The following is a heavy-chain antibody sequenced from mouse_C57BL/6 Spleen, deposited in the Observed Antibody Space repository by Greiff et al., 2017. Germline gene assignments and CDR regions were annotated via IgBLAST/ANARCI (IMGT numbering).Heavy chain of an antibody. CDR1: GYTFTSYW. V-gene: IGHV1-59*01. CDR3: ARSGGNYWYFDV. Sequence: QVQLQQPGAELVRPGTSVKLSCEASGYTFTSYWMHWVKQRPGQGLEWIGVIDPSDSYTNYNQKFKGKATLTVDTSSSTAYMQLSSLTSEDSAVYYCARSGGNYWYFDVWGTGTTVTVSS. CDR2: IDPSDSYT. D-gene: IGHD2-1*01. J-gene: IGHJ1*03.